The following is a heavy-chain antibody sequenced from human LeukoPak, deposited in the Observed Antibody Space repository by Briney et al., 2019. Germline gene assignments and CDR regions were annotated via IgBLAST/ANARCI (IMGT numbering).Heavy chain of an antibody. D-gene: IGHD3-22*01. V-gene: IGHV3-48*03. J-gene: IGHJ4*02. CDR2: ISSSGSTI. CDR1: GFTFSSYE. CDR3: ATLYGYYDSSGSTEPADY. Sequence: HSGGSLRLSCAASGFTFSSYEMNWVRQAPGKGLEWVSYISSSGSTIYYADSVKGRFTISRDNAKNSLYLQMNSLRAEDTAVYYCATLYGYYDSSGSTEPADYWGQGTLVTVSS.